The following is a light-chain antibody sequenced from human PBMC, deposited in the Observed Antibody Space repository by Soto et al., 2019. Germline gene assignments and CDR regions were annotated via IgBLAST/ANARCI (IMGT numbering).Light chain of an antibody. CDR1: SSNIGAAYG. Sequence: QSVLTQPPSVSGAPGQRVTISCTGTSSNIGAAYGVHWYQQIPGTAPRLLIYGNSDRPSGVPDRFSDSKSGTSASLAITGLRAEDEADYYCQSYDSSLSVWVFGGGTKLTVL. J-gene: IGLJ3*02. CDR3: QSYDSSLSVWV. CDR2: GNS. V-gene: IGLV1-40*01.